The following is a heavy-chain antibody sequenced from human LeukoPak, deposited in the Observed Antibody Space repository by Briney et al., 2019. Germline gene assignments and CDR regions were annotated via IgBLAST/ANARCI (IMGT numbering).Heavy chain of an antibody. CDR3: ARDSGTTGEVKFDP. Sequence: ASETLSLTCTVSGGSISSYYWSWIRQPAGTALEWIGRIYTSGTITYNPSLKSRVTMSVDTSKNQFSLKLSSVTAADTAVYYCARDSGTTGEVKFDPWGQGTLVTVSS. V-gene: IGHV4-4*07. CDR2: IYTSGTI. CDR1: GGSISSYY. D-gene: IGHD3-10*01. J-gene: IGHJ5*02.